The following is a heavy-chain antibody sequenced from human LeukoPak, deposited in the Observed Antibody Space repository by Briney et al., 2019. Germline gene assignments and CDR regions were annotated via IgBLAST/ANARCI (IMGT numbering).Heavy chain of an antibody. V-gene: IGHV3-74*01. CDR2: SKSDGSST. CDR1: GFTFSGHW. D-gene: IGHD3-22*01. Sequence: PGGSLILSCAASGFTFSGHWMHWVRQVPGKGLVWVSRSKSDGSSTSYADSVKGRFTISRDNSKNTLYLQMNSLRAEDTAVYYCWYYDSSGYHDYWGQGTLVTVSS. J-gene: IGHJ4*02. CDR3: WYYDSSGYHDY.